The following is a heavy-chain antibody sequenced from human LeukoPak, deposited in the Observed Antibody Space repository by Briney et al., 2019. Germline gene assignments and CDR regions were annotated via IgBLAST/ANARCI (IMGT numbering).Heavy chain of an antibody. CDR3: ARLAPNYYGSGSSYRYFDY. Sequence: PGGSLRLSCAASGFTVSSNYMTWGRQAPGKGLEWVSVIYIGGSTYYADSVKGRFTISRDNSKNTLYLQMNSLRAEDTAVYYCARLAPNYYGSGSSYRYFDYWGQGTLVTVSS. J-gene: IGHJ4*02. D-gene: IGHD3-10*01. V-gene: IGHV3-53*01. CDR1: GFTVSSNY. CDR2: IYIGGST.